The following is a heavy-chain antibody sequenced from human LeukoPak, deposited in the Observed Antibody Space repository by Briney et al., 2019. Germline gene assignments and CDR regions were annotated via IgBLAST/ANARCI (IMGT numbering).Heavy chain of an antibody. CDR2: IYYSGST. D-gene: IGHD3-22*01. J-gene: IGHJ4*02. CDR1: GDSISSSSYY. CDR3: ARAYYDSSGYYVDY. V-gene: IGHV4-39*01. Sequence: SETLSLTCTVSGDSISSSSYYWGWIRQPPGKGLEWIGSIYYSGSTYYNPSLKSRVTISVDTSKNQFSLKLSSVTAADTAVYYCARAYYDSSGYYVDYWGQGTLVTVSS.